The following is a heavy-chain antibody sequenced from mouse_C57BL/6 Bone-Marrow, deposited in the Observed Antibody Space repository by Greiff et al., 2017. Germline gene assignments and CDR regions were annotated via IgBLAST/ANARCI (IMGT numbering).Heavy chain of an antibody. CDR1: GYSITSGYY. CDR3: AREGVLGFDY. CDR2: ISYDGSN. J-gene: IGHJ2*01. V-gene: IGHV3-6*01. Sequence: DVQLQESGPGLVKPSQSLSLTCSVTGYSITSGYYWNWIRQFPGNKLEWMGYISYDGSNNYNPSLKNRISITRDTSKHQFFLKLNSVTTEDTATYNCAREGVLGFDYWGQGTTLTVSS.